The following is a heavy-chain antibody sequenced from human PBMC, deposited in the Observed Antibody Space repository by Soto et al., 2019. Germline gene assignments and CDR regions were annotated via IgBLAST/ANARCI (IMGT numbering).Heavy chain of an antibody. D-gene: IGHD2-8*02. V-gene: IGHV4-34*01. J-gene: IGHJ4*02. CDR1: GGSFSGYY. CDR3: ARDKITGLFDY. Sequence: SETLSLTCAVYGGSFSGYYWTWIRQPPGTGLEWIGEINHSGSTNYNPSLKSRVTISVDTSKNQFSLKLTSVTAADTAVYYCARDKITGLFDYWGPGTQVTVSS. CDR2: INHSGST.